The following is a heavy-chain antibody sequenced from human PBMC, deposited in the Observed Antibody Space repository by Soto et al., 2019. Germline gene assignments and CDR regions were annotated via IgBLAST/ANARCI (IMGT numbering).Heavy chain of an antibody. CDR1: GDSVSSNSAA. Sequence: SPTLSLTCAISGDSVSSNSAAWNWIRQSPSRGLEWLGRTYYRSKWYNDYAVSVKSRITINPDTSKNQFSLQLNSVTPEDTAVYYCARGEGSYGSGTKGMDVWGQGTTVTVSS. J-gene: IGHJ6*02. V-gene: IGHV6-1*01. CDR3: ARGEGSYGSGTKGMDV. D-gene: IGHD3-10*01. CDR2: TYYRSKWYN.